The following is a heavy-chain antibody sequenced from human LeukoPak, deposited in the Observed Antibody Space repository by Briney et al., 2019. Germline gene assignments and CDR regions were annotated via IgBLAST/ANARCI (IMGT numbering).Heavy chain of an antibody. V-gene: IGHV3-48*03. CDR2: ISSSGSTI. J-gene: IGHJ4*02. CDR1: GFTFSSYE. Sequence: GSSLILSCASSGFTFSSYEMNWVRQAPRKGLEWVSFISSSGSTIYYAYSVKGRFTISRDNAKNSLYLQLTSLRAEDTAVYYCAIPGARGYYDSSGPPGYWGEGTLVTVSS. D-gene: IGHD3-22*01. CDR3: AIPGARGYYDSSGPPGY.